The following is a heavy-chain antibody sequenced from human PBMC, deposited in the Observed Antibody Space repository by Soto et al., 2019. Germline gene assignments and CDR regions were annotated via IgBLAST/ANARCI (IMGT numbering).Heavy chain of an antibody. J-gene: IGHJ4*02. CDR1: GYTFTSYG. CDR2: IYAGNGNT. Sequence: ASVKVSCKASGYTFTSYGISWVRQAPGQRLEWMGWIYAGNGNTKYSQKFQDRVTFTRDTSASTAYMDLSSLRSEDTAVYYCARDCSGGPPGYFDNWGQGTPVTVSS. CDR3: ARDCSGGPPGYFDN. D-gene: IGHD2-15*01. V-gene: IGHV1-3*01.